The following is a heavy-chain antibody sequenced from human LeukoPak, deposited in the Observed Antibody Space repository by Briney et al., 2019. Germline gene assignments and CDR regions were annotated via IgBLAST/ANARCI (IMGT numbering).Heavy chain of an antibody. V-gene: IGHV4-59*08. CDR1: GGSISSFY. J-gene: IGHJ4*02. Sequence: SETLSLTCTVSGGSISSFYWSWIRQPPGKGLEWMGYIFYSGNTVYNPSLKSRVTISADTPKNQFSLKLSSVTAADTAVYYCARSGASDFWSGWYTFDSWGQGTLV. CDR2: IFYSGNT. D-gene: IGHD3-3*01. CDR3: ARSGASDFWSGWYTFDS.